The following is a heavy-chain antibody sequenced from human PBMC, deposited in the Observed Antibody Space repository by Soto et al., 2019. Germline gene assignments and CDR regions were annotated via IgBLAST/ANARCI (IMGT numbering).Heavy chain of an antibody. CDR1: TYDFIGYY. D-gene: IGHD3-10*01. V-gene: IGHV1-2*02. CDR2: INPKNGAT. CDR3: APSGEFFWYFDL. J-gene: IGHJ2*01. Sequence: QVELVQSGAEVKKPGASVKVSCRASTYDFIGYYMHWVRQAPGQGLEWMGWINPKNGATMYAQNFQGRVTVTRDRSIGTVYMELRSLRSDDTAVYYCAPSGEFFWYFDLWGRGTLITVSS.